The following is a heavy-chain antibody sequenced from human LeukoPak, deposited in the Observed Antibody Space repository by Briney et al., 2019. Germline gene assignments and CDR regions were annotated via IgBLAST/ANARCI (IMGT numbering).Heavy chain of an antibody. D-gene: IGHD6-19*01. V-gene: IGHV3-30*18. Sequence: GGSLRLSCAASGFTFSSYWMSWVRQAPGKGLQWVAGMSYDGSHKDYADSVRGRFTISRDNSKNTLYLQMHILRDEDTAVYYCAKGGQWLVPNAFDLWGQGTMVIVSS. J-gene: IGHJ3*01. CDR3: AKGGQWLVPNAFDL. CDR2: MSYDGSHK. CDR1: GFTFSSYW.